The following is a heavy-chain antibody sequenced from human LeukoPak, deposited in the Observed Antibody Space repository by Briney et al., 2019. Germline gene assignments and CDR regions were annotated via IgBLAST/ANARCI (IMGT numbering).Heavy chain of an antibody. CDR1: GGSISSYY. J-gene: IGHJ4*02. CDR3: ARVGSWDYYFDY. CDR2: IYYSGST. D-gene: IGHD6-13*01. V-gene: IGHV4-59*01. Sequence: SETLSLTCTVSGGSISSYYWSWIRQPPGKGLEWIGYIYYSGSTNYNPSLKSRVTISVDTSKNQFSLKLSSVTAADTAVYYCARVGSWDYYFDYWGQGTLVTVSS.